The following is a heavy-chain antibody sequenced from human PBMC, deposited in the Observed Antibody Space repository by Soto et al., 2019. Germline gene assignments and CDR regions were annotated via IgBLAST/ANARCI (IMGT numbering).Heavy chain of an antibody. Sequence: ETLSLTCTISGGSISNFHWSWIRQPPGKALEWIGYIYNNGSTNYSPSLKSRVTISVDSSKNQFSLKLSSVTAADTAVYYCARDPDSRGYSYFDYWGQGTLVTVSS. J-gene: IGHJ4*02. CDR2: IYNNGST. D-gene: IGHD3-22*01. V-gene: IGHV4-59*01. CDR1: GGSISNFH. CDR3: ARDPDSRGYSYFDY.